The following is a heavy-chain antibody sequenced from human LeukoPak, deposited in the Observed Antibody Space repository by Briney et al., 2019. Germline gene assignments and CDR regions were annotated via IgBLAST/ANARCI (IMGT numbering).Heavy chain of an antibody. V-gene: IGHV3-15*01. CDR3: TTDPPGVY. J-gene: IGHJ4*02. CDR1: GFTLSNAW. CDR2: IKTKSEGGTT. Sequence: PGGSLRLSCAASGFTLSNAWKSWVRQAPGKGLEWVGRIKTKSEGGTTDYAAPVKGRFTLSRDDSNNTLYLQMNSLRTEDTAVYYCTTDPPGVYWGQGTLVAVSS.